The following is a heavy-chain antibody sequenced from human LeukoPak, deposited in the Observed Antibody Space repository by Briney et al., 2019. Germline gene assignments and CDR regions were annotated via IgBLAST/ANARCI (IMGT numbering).Heavy chain of an antibody. CDR2: ISYDGSNK. CDR1: GFTFSSYG. CDR3: AKGRYYYDSFDAFDI. J-gene: IGHJ3*02. Sequence: PGGSLRLSCAASGFTFSSYGMHWVRQAPGKGLEWVAVISYDGSNKYYADSVKGRFTISRDNSKNTLYLQMNSLRAEDTAVYYRAKGRYYYDSFDAFDIWGQGTMVTVSS. V-gene: IGHV3-30*18. D-gene: IGHD3-22*01.